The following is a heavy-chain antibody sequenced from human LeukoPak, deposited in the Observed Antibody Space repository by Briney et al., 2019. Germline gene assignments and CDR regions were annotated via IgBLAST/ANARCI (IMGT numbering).Heavy chain of an antibody. CDR3: ASGVQYSPRMDV. J-gene: IGHJ6*04. CDR2: ISSSSSYI. CDR1: GFTFSTYS. Sequence: GGSLRLSCAASGFTFSTYSMNWVRQAPGKGLEWVSSISSSSSYIYYADSVKGRFTISRDNAKNSLYLQMNSLRAEDTAVYYCASGVQYSPRMDVWGKGTTVTVSS. D-gene: IGHD2-15*01. V-gene: IGHV3-21*01.